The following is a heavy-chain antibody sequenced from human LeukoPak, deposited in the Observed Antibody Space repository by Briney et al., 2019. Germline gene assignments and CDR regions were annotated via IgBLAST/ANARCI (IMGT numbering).Heavy chain of an antibody. CDR3: ARSPKYTNTWYIWWFDP. CDR1: GYTFTGDY. CDR2: INSNSGGT. D-gene: IGHD6-13*01. V-gene: IGHV1-2*02. Sequence: GASVKVSCKASGYTFTGDYIHWVRQAPGLGLEWMGWINSNSGGTNYAQKFQGRVTMTRDTSISTAYMELSRLRSDDTAMYFCARSPKYTNTWYIWWFDPWGQGTLVTVSS. J-gene: IGHJ5*02.